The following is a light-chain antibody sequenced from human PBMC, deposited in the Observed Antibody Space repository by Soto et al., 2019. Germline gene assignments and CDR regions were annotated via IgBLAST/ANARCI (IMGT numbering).Light chain of an antibody. Sequence: DIQMTQSPSTLSASVGDRVTITCRASQSISSWLAWHQQKPGKAPRLLIYKASNLESGVPSRFSGSGSGTEFTLTITSLQPDDSANYYCQQYNDNWTFGQGTKVDIK. J-gene: IGKJ1*01. V-gene: IGKV1-5*03. CDR1: QSISSW. CDR2: KAS. CDR3: QQYNDNWT.